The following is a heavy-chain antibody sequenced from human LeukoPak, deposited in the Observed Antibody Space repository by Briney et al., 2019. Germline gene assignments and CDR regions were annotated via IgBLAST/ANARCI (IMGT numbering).Heavy chain of an antibody. Sequence: GGSLRLSCVVSGFTFNRCWMNWVRQAPGEGLEWVAHINPDGRDTYYVDSVKGRFTISRDNAKNSLYLQMNSLRDEDTAVYYCARDEDTAPQSTSLDYWGQGTLVTVSS. V-gene: IGHV3-7*01. D-gene: IGHD5-18*01. CDR3: ARDEDTAPQSTSLDY. J-gene: IGHJ4*02. CDR2: INPDGRDT. CDR1: GFTFNRCW.